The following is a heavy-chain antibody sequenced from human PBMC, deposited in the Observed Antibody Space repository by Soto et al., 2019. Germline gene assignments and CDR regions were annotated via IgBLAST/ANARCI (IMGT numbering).Heavy chain of an antibody. CDR2: IDPSDSYT. V-gene: IGHV5-10-1*01. CDR3: ASPADYYGDYSYYYYGMDV. Sequence: GESLKISCKGSGYSFTSYWISWVRQMPGKGLEWMGRIDPSDSYTNYSPSFQGHVTISADKSVSTAYLQWSSLKASDTAMYYCASPADYYGDYSYYYYGMDVWGQGTTVTVSS. J-gene: IGHJ6*02. D-gene: IGHD4-17*01. CDR1: GYSFTSYW.